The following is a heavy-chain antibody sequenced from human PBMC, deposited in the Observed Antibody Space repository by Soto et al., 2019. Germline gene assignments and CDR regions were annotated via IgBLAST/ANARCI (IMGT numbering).Heavy chain of an antibody. Sequence: QVQLVESGGGVVQPGRSLRLSCAASGFTFSSYGMHWVRQAPGKGLEWVAVISYDGSNKYYADSVKGRFTISRDNSKNTLYLQMNSLRAEDTAVYYCAKDLTTVSPGYSGMDVWGQGTTVTVSS. CDR2: ISYDGSNK. CDR1: GFTFSSYG. J-gene: IGHJ6*01. V-gene: IGHV3-30*18. D-gene: IGHD4-17*01. CDR3: AKDLTTVSPGYSGMDV.